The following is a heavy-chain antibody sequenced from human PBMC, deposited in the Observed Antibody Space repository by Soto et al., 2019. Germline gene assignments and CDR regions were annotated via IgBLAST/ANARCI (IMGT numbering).Heavy chain of an antibody. Sequence: QLQLQESGSGLVKPSQTLSLTCAVSGGSISSGDYSWNWIRQPPGKGLEWIGYIYYGGSTYYNPSLQSRVTMSVDRSRNQFSLKLNSVNAADTAVYYCARVRREYDNSGPVDYWGQGTLVTVSS. CDR3: ARVRREYDNSGPVDY. CDR2: IYYGGST. CDR1: GGSISSGDYS. V-gene: IGHV4-30-2*01. J-gene: IGHJ4*02. D-gene: IGHD3-22*01.